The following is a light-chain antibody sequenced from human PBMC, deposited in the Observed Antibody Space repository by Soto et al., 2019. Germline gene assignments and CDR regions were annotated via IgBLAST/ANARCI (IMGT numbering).Light chain of an antibody. CDR2: DAS. CDR3: QQYENLST. Sequence: DIQMTQSPSSLSASVGDRVTITCQASQNINNYLNWYQQKPGRAPKLLIYDASNLEAEVHSRFRRSGSVTDFDYAISRLQPQDIETYYCQQYENLSTFGQGTRREIK. V-gene: IGKV1-33*01. J-gene: IGKJ5*01. CDR1: QNINNY.